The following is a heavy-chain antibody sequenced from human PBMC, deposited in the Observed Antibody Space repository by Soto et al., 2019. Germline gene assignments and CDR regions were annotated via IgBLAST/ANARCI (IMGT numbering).Heavy chain of an antibody. J-gene: IGHJ3*02. V-gene: IGHV3-7*01. CDR1: GFTFSSYW. D-gene: IGHD4-17*01. CDR3: ARDLTLDYGDFYDAFDI. Sequence: GESLKISCAASGFTFSSYWMSWVRQAPGKGLEWVANIKQDGSEKYYVDSVKGRFTISRDNAKNSLYLQMNSLRAEDTAVYYCARDLTLDYGDFYDAFDIWGQGTMVTVSS. CDR2: IKQDGSEK.